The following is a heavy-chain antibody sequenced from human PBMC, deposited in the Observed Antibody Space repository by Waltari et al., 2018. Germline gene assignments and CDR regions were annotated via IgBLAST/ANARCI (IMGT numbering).Heavy chain of an antibody. CDR3: ARVWMEWLLGAFDI. V-gene: IGHV3-30-3*01. D-gene: IGHD3-3*01. Sequence: QVQLVESGGGVVQPGRSLRLSCAASGFTFSSYAMHWVRQAPGKGLEWVAVISYDGSNKYYADSVKGRFTISRDNSKNTLYLQMNSLRAEDTAVYYCARVWMEWLLGAFDIWGQGTMVTVSS. CDR1: GFTFSSYA. CDR2: ISYDGSNK. J-gene: IGHJ3*02.